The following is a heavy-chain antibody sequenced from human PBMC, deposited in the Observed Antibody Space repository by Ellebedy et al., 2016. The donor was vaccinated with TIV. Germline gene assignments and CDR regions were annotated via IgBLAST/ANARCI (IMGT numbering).Heavy chain of an antibody. Sequence: ASVKVSCKASGYTFTSYGISWVRQAPGQGLEWMGWISAYNGNTNYAQKLQGRVTMTTDTSTSTAYMELRSLRSDDTAVYYCARMPDYDILTGYSYSITPLVDYWGQGTLVTVSS. CDR3: ARMPDYDILTGYSYSITPLVDY. CDR2: ISAYNGNT. J-gene: IGHJ4*02. D-gene: IGHD3-9*01. V-gene: IGHV1-18*04. CDR1: GYTFTSYG.